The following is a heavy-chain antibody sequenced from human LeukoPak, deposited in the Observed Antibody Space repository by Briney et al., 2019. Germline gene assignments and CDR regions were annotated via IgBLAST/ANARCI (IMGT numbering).Heavy chain of an antibody. CDR3: ARHGNGAFDI. D-gene: IGHD1-1*01. CDR2: IYYSGST. J-gene: IGHJ3*02. V-gene: IGHV4-59*08. CDR1: GFTFSSYA. Sequence: PGGSLRLSCAASGFTFSSYAMSWIRQPPGKGLEWIGFIYYSGSTNYSPSLKSRVTISVDTSKNQFSLKLTSVTAADTAVYYCARHGNGAFDIWGQGTMVTVSS.